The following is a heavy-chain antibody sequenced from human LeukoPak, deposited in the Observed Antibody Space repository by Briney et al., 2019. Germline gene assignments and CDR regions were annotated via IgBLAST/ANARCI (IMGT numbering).Heavy chain of an antibody. CDR1: GGSISSYY. CDR3: ARDPGGGSYPYYYYYGMDV. Sequence: SETLSLTCTVSGGSISSYYWSWIRQPPGKGLEWIGYIYYSGSTNYNPSLKSRVTISVDTSKNQFSLKLNSVTPEDTAVYYCARDPGGGSYPYYYYYGMDVWGQGTTVTVSS. J-gene: IGHJ6*02. V-gene: IGHV4-59*12. CDR2: IYYSGST. D-gene: IGHD1-26*01.